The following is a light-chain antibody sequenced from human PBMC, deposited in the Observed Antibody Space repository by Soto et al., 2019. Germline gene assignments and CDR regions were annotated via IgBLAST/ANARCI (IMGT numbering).Light chain of an antibody. CDR1: SSDVGSYNL. J-gene: IGLJ2*01. CDR2: EVT. CDR3: SSYASSNTLV. V-gene: IGLV2-23*02. Sequence: QSVLTQPASVSGSPGQSITISCTGTSSDVGSYNLVSWYQQHPGKAPKLIIYEVTKRPSGISNRFSGSKSGNTASLTMSGLQAADEADYYCSSYASSNTLVFGGGTKVTVL.